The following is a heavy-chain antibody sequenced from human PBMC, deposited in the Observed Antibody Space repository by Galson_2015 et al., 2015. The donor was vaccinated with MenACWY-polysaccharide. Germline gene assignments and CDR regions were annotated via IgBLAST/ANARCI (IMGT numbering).Heavy chain of an antibody. Sequence: SLRLSCAASGFTFTSYAMSWVRQAPGKGLEWVSSIGGSGGSTYYADSVKGRFTISRDNSKNTLYLQMNSLRAEDTAVYYCAKRSERYYYDTSGYYPFDYWGQGTLVTVSS. D-gene: IGHD3-22*01. CDR2: IGGSGGST. J-gene: IGHJ4*02. CDR3: AKRSERYYYDTSGYYPFDY. CDR1: GFTFTSYA. V-gene: IGHV3-23*01.